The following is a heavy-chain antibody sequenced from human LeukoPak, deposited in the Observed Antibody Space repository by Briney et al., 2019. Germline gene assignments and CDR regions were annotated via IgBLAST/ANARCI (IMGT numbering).Heavy chain of an antibody. V-gene: IGHV4-59*01. D-gene: IGHD3-10*01. Sequence: SETLSLTCTVSGGSISSYYWSWIRQPPGKGLEWIGYIYYSGSTNYNPSLKSRVTISVDTSKNQFSLKLGSVTAADTAVYYCARAAPWFGEFDAFDIWGQGTMVTVSS. CDR1: GGSISSYY. CDR2: IYYSGST. J-gene: IGHJ3*02. CDR3: ARAAPWFGEFDAFDI.